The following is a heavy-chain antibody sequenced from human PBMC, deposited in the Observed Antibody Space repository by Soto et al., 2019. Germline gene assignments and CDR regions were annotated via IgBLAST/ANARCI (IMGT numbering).Heavy chain of an antibody. CDR2: ISSSGSTI. Sequence: GGSLRLSCAASGFTFSDYYMSWIRQAPGKGLEWVSYISSSGSTIYYTDSVKGRFTISRDNAKNSLYLQMNSLRAEDTAVYYCASSYCSSTSCYEFFDYWGQGTLVTVSS. V-gene: IGHV3-11*01. J-gene: IGHJ4*02. CDR3: ASSYCSSTSCYEFFDY. D-gene: IGHD2-2*01. CDR1: GFTFSDYY.